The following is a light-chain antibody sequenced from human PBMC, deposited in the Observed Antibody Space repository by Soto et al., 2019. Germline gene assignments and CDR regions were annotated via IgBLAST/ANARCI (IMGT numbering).Light chain of an antibody. CDR3: QQYHRYST. V-gene: IGKV1-5*01. CDR1: QSINAW. CDR2: DVS. Sequence: GERVTITCRASQSINAWLAWYQQKPGKAPKLLIYDVSTLASGVPSRFSGSASGTEFTLTISNLESDDFASYYCQQYHRYSTFGQGTKVDIK. J-gene: IGKJ1*01.